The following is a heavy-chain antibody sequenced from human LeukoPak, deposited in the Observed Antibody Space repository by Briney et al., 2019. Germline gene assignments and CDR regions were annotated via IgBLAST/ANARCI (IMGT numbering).Heavy chain of an antibody. V-gene: IGHV5-51*01. Sequence: GESLKISCKGSGYSFTNYWIGWVRQMPGKGLEWMGIIYPSDSDTKYSPSFQGQVTISADKSISTAYLQWSSLKASDTAMYYCATLRSGYYYDYFDYWGQGTLVTVSS. CDR3: ATLRSGYYYDYFDY. D-gene: IGHD3-22*01. J-gene: IGHJ4*02. CDR1: GYSFTNYW. CDR2: IYPSDSDT.